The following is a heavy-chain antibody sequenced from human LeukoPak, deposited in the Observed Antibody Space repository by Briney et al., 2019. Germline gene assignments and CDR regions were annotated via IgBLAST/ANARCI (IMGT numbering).Heavy chain of an antibody. CDR1: GSSFSNFA. Sequence: GGSLRLSCAASGSSFSNFAMHWVRQAPGKGLEWVAGILHDGSKKYYAESLKGRFTISRDNSKNTLFLQMNSLSTEDTAYYYCAKDRYGSGTNWFDPCGQGTLVIVSS. J-gene: IGHJ5*02. CDR2: ILHDGSKK. D-gene: IGHD3-10*01. V-gene: IGHV3-30*04. CDR3: AKDRYGSGTNWFDP.